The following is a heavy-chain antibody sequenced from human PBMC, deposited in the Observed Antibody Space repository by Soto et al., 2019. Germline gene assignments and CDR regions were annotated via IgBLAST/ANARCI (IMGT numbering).Heavy chain of an antibody. CDR1: GFTFSSNG. D-gene: IGHD3-10*01. CDR3: AHLGGSGSSLY. Sequence: QVQLVESGGGVVQPGRSLRLSCEASGFTFSSNGMHWVGQAPGKGLEWVAVISYDGSNKYYADSVKGRFTISRDNSKNTLYLQMNSLRAEDTAVYYCAHLGGSGSSLYWGQGTLVTVSS. V-gene: IGHV3-30*03. CDR2: ISYDGSNK. J-gene: IGHJ4*02.